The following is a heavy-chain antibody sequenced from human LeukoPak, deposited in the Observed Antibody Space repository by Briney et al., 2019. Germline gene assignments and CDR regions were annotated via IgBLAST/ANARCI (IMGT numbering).Heavy chain of an antibody. CDR3: AKNPHGYYDSSGYPLDY. CDR2: ISYDGSNK. Sequence: GGSLRLSCAASGFTFSSYGMHWVRQAPGKGLEWVAVISYDGSNKYYADSVKGRFTISRDNSKNTLYLQMNSLRAEDTAVHYCAKNPHGYYDSSGYPLDYWGQGTLVTVSS. D-gene: IGHD3-22*01. CDR1: GFTFSSYG. J-gene: IGHJ4*02. V-gene: IGHV3-30*18.